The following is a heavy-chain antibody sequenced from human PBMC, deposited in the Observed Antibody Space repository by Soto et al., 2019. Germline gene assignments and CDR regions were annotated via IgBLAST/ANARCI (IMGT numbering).Heavy chain of an antibody. J-gene: IGHJ3*02. CDR3: ARASDCSGGSCYSPLAYAFDI. V-gene: IGHV1-18*03. CDR1: GYTFTSYV. Sequence: GASVKVSCKASGYTFTSYVISWVRQAPGQGLEWMGWISAYNGNTNYAQKLQGRVTMTTDTSTSTAYMELRSLRSDDMAVYYCARASDCSGGSCYSPLAYAFDIWGQGTMVTVSS. D-gene: IGHD2-15*01. CDR2: ISAYNGNT.